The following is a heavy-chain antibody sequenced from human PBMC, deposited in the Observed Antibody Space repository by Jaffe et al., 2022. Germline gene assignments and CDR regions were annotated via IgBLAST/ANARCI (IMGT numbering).Heavy chain of an antibody. D-gene: IGHD3-10*01. V-gene: IGHV2-70*20. CDR2: IDWDGDT. J-gene: IGHJ4*02. CDR3: ARLFGSGSFLGRYFDS. CDR1: GFSLNSNGMS. Sequence: QVTLRESGPALVKPTQTLTLTCTFSGFSLNSNGMSVSWVRQPPGKALEWLALIDWDGDTSYSTSLKTRLSISRDSSQSQVVLTMTNMDPMDTGTYYCARLFGSGSFLGRYFDSWGQGTLVTVSS.